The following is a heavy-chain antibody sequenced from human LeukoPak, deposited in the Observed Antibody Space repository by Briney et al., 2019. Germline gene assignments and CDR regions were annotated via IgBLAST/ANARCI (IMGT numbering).Heavy chain of an antibody. V-gene: IGHV4-31*03. CDR1: GDSLSSGGYY. CDR3: ARSGYCSGGNGYSNNAFDI. D-gene: IGHD2-15*01. J-gene: IGHJ3*02. CDR2: IYHTGGT. Sequence: TLSLICSLSGDSLSSGGYYWTWIRPHPGRGREYIGYIYHTGGTYYNPCLKSCVTISVDTFNNYISLKLNSVNVADTGVYYWARSGYCSGGNGYSNNAFDICGEQAVVTISS.